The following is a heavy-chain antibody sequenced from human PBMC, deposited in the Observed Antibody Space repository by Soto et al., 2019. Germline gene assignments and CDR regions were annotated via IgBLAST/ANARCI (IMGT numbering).Heavy chain of an antibody. Sequence: QVQLVESGGGVVQPGRSLRLSCAASGFTFSSYAMHWVRQAPGKGLEWVAVISYDGSNKYYADSVKGRFTISRDNSKNTLYLQMNSLRAEDTAVYYCARDLGYYDFWSGYFAPSYGMDVWGQGTTVTVSS. CDR1: GFTFSSYA. V-gene: IGHV3-30-3*01. D-gene: IGHD3-3*01. CDR2: ISYDGSNK. J-gene: IGHJ6*02. CDR3: ARDLGYYDFWSGYFAPSYGMDV.